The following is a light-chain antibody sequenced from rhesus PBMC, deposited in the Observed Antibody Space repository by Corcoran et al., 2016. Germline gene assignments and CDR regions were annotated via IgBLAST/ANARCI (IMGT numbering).Light chain of an antibody. CDR1: QGISTY. CDR3: LQYNSDPFT. Sequence: DIQMTQSPSSLSASVGDRVTITCRASQGISTYLNWYQQKPGKAPKRLIYAASSLESGVPSRFSGSGSGTDFTLTIISLQPEDFATYYCLQYNSDPFTFGPGTKLDIK. V-gene: IGKV1-43*02. J-gene: IGKJ3*01. CDR2: AAS.